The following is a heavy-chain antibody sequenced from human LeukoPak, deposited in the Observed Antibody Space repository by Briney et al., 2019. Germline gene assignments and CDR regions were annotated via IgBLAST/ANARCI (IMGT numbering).Heavy chain of an antibody. CDR1: GFTVSSNY. D-gene: IGHD2-2*01. CDR2: IYSGGST. V-gene: IGHV3-53*01. Sequence: GGSLRLSCAASGFTVSSNYMSWVRQAPGKGLEWVSVIYSGGSTYYADSVKGRFTISRDNSKNTLYLQMNSLRAEDTAVYYCAREKTGCSSTSCRVNWYFDLWGRGTLVTVSS. CDR3: AREKTGCSSTSCRVNWYFDL. J-gene: IGHJ2*01.